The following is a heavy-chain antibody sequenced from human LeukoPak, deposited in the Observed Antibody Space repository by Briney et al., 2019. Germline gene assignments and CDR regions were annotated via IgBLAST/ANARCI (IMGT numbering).Heavy chain of an antibody. Sequence: ASVKVSCKASGYTFTGYYMHWVRQAPGQGLEWMGWINPNSGGTNYAQKFQGRVTMTRDTSISTAYMELSRLRSDDTAVYYCASGWAYYDSSGGVDYWGQGTLVTVSS. CDR1: GYTFTGYY. J-gene: IGHJ4*02. CDR3: ASGWAYYDSSGGVDY. CDR2: INPNSGGT. D-gene: IGHD3-22*01. V-gene: IGHV1-2*02.